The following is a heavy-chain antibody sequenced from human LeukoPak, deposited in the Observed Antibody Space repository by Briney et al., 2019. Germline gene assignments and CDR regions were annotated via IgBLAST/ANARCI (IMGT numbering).Heavy chain of an antibody. CDR3: ARDQGGYSYGTIDY. Sequence: PGGSLRLSCAASGFTFSSYSMNWVRQAPGKGLEWVSSISSSSSYIYYADSVKGQFTISRDNAKNSLYLQMNSLRAEDTAVYYCARDQGGYSYGTIDYWGQGTLVTVSS. CDR1: GFTFSSYS. J-gene: IGHJ4*02. V-gene: IGHV3-21*01. D-gene: IGHD5-18*01. CDR2: ISSSSSYI.